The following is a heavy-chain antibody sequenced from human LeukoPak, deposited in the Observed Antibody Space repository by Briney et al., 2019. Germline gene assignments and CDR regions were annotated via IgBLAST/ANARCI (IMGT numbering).Heavy chain of an antibody. Sequence: ASGKVSCKASGYTFTGYYMHWVRQAPGQGLEWMGGIIPIFGTANYAQKFQGRVTITADESTSTAYMELSSLRSEDTAVYYCARDQGAVAASEDYWGQGTLVTVSS. J-gene: IGHJ4*02. CDR1: GYTFTGYY. CDR3: ARDQGAVAASEDY. D-gene: IGHD6-19*01. V-gene: IGHV1-69*13. CDR2: IIPIFGTA.